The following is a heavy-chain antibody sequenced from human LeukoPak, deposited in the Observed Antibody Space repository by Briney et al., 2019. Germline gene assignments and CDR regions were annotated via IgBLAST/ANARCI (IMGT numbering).Heavy chain of an antibody. CDR1: GYTFTGYH. J-gene: IGHJ6*02. Sequence: ASVKVSCKASGYTFTGYHMHWVRQAPGQGLEWMGWINPNSGGTNYAQKFQGRVTMTRNTSISTAYMELSSLRSEDTAVYYCARGVLLPHYYYGMDVWGQGTTVTVSS. CDR2: INPNSGGT. CDR3: ARGVLLPHYYYGMDV. V-gene: IGHV1-2*02.